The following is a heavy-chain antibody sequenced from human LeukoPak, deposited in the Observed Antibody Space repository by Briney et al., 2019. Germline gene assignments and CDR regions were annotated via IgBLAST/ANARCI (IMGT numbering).Heavy chain of an antibody. CDR2: INPSGGST. CDR1: GYTFTSYY. D-gene: IGHD6-19*01. CDR3: VRDSIAVAGTIFDY. J-gene: IGHJ4*02. Sequence: GASVKVSCKASGYTFTSYYIHWVRQAPGQGLEWMGIINPSGGSTSYAQKFQGRVTLTTDTSTSTAYMDLGSLRSDDTAVYYCVRDSIAVAGTIFDYWGQGTLVTVSS. V-gene: IGHV1-46*01.